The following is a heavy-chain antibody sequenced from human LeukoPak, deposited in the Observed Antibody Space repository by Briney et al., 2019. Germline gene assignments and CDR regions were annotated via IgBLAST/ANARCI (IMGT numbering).Heavy chain of an antibody. J-gene: IGHJ4*02. CDR2: ISGSGGST. CDR3: AKSTYYYGSGTYYMEFDY. Sequence: GSLRLSCAASGFTFSSYAMSWVRQAPGKGLEWVAGISGSGGSTYYADSVKGRFTISRDNSKNTLYLQMNSLRAEDTAIYYCAKSTYYYGSGTYYMEFDYWGQGSLVTVSS. CDR1: GFTFSSYA. V-gene: IGHV3-23*01. D-gene: IGHD3-10*01.